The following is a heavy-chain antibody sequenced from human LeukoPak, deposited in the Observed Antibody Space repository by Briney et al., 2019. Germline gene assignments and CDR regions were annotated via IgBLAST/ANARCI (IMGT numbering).Heavy chain of an antibody. CDR2: INPNTGDT. CDR1: GYTFTAYY. CDR3: ASYSSGYSNAFDV. V-gene: IGHV1-2*06. J-gene: IGHJ3*01. D-gene: IGHD3-22*01. Sequence: ASVKVSCKTSGYTFTAYYIHWVRQAPGQGLECMGRINPNTGDTKYSQKYQGRVTMTSDTSITTVYMELGRLRSDDTAVYYCASYSSGYSNAFDVWGQGTVVTVSS.